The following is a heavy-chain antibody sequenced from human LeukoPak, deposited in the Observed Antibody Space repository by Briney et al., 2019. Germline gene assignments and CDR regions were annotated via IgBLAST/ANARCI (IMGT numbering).Heavy chain of an antibody. D-gene: IGHD3-16*01. CDR3: ATRGDLTDAFDI. V-gene: IGHV4-39*07. J-gene: IGHJ3*02. CDR2: IYYSGST. CDR1: GGSISSSSYY. Sequence: SEALSLTCTVSGGSISSSSYYWGWIRQPPGKGLEWIGSIYYSGSTYYNPSLKSRVTISVDTSKNQFSLKLSSVTAADTAVYYCATRGDLTDAFDIWGQGTMVTVSS.